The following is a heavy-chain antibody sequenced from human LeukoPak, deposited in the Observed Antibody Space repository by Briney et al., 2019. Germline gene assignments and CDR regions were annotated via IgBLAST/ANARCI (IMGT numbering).Heavy chain of an antibody. Sequence: PSETLSLPSLAMGGSSSGTSWSGFGKPPGKGLKGMGEINHSGSTNYNPSLKSRVTISVDTSKNQFSLKLSSVTAADTAVYYCARQGDYYYGPGWFDPWGQGTLVTVSS. J-gene: IGHJ5*02. CDR1: GGSSSGTS. D-gene: IGHD3-10*01. CDR3: ARQGDYYYGPGWFDP. CDR2: INHSGST. V-gene: IGHV4-34*01.